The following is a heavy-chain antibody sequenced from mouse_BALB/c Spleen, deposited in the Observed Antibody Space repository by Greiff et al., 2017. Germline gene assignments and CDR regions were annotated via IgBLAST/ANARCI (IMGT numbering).Heavy chain of an antibody. D-gene: IGHD1-1*01. Sequence: VKLQESGPGLVAPSQSLSITCTVSGFSLTGYGVNWVRQPPGKGLEWLGMIWGDGSTDYNSALKSRLSISKDNSKSQVFLKMNSLQTDDTARYYCARGLYGSSSWFAYWGQGTLVTVSA. CDR2: IWGDGST. CDR1: GFSLTGYG. V-gene: IGHV2-6-7*02. J-gene: IGHJ3*01. CDR3: ARGLYGSSSWFAY.